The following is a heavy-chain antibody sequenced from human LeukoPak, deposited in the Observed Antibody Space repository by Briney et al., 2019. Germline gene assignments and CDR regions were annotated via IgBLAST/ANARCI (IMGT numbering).Heavy chain of an antibody. V-gene: IGHV3-30*02. J-gene: IGHJ6*03. Sequence: GGSLRLSCAASGFTFSSYGMHWVRQAPGKGLEWVAFIRYDGSNKYYADSVKGRFTISRDNSKNTLYLQMNSLRAEDTAVYYCAKSHYDSSGYYPLYYYYYMDVWGKGTTVTVSS. CDR1: GFTFSSYG. CDR3: AKSHYDSSGYYPLYYYYYMDV. CDR2: IRYDGSNK. D-gene: IGHD3-22*01.